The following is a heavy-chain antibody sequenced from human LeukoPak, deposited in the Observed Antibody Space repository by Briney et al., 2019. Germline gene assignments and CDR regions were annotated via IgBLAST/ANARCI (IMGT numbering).Heavy chain of an antibody. D-gene: IGHD3-22*01. J-gene: IGHJ3*02. CDR1: GYSFTSYW. V-gene: IGHV5-51*01. CDR2: IYPGDSDT. CDR3: SSLTYYYDSSGYSREDAFDI. Sequence: GESLKISCKGSGYSFTSYWIGWARQMPGKGLEWMGIIYPGDSDTRYSPSFQGQVTISADKSISTAYLQWSSLKASDTAMYYCSSLTYYYDSSGYSREDAFDIWGQGTMVTVSS.